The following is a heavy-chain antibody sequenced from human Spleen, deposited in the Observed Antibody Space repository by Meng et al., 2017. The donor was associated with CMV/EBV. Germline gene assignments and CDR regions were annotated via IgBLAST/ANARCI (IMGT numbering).Heavy chain of an antibody. V-gene: IGHV3-66*02. D-gene: IGHD1-1*01. CDR1: GLTVSNEH. J-gene: IGHJ6*02. Sequence: GGSLRLSGAASGLTVSNEHLTWVRQAPGKGLEWVSVIYSGGSTYYADSVKGRFTVSRDYSKNTLYLQMNGLRVEDTAIYYCARDMYWNQAYHGMDVWGQGATVTVSS. CDR3: ARDMYWNQAYHGMDV. CDR2: IYSGGST.